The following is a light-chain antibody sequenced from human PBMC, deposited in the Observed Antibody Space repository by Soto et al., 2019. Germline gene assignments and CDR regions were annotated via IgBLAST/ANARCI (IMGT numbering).Light chain of an antibody. J-gene: IGLJ1*01. V-gene: IGLV1-51*01. CDR2: DDN. Sequence: QSVLTQPPSVSAAPGPKVTISCSGSISNIGGNSVSWYQQLPGTAPKLLIYDDNKRPSGIPDRFSGSKSGTSATLGITGFQTGDEADYYCGSWDSSLSAYVFGTGTKVTVL. CDR1: ISNIGGNS. CDR3: GSWDSSLSAYV.